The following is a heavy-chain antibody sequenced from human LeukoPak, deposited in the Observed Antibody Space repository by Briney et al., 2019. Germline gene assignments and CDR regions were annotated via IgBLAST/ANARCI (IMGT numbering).Heavy chain of an antibody. CDR2: MNPNSGNT. CDR1: GYTFTSYD. CDR3: ARERKGYYGMDA. Sequence: ASVKVSCKASGYTFTSYDINWVRQATGQGLEWMGWMNPNSGNTGYAQKFQGRVTMTRNTSISTAYMELSSLRSEDTAVYYCARERKGYYGMDAWGQGTTVTVSS. V-gene: IGHV1-8*01. J-gene: IGHJ6*02.